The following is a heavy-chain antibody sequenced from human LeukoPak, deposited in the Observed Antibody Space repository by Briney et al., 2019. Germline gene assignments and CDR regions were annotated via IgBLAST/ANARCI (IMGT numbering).Heavy chain of an antibody. D-gene: IGHD3-10*01. CDR1: GGSFSGYY. V-gene: IGHV4-34*01. J-gene: IGHJ5*02. CDR2: INHSGST. Sequence: SETLSLTCAVYGGSFSGYYWSWIRQPPGKGLEWIGEINHSGSTNYNPSLKSRVTISVDTSKNQFSLKLSSVTAADTAVYYCARHKMVRALGGWFDPWGQGTLVTVSS. CDR3: ARHKMVRALGGWFDP.